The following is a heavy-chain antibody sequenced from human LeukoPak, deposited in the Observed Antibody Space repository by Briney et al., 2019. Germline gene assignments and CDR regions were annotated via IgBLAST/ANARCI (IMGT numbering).Heavy chain of an antibody. J-gene: IGHJ4*02. D-gene: IGHD6-19*01. Sequence: GGSLRLSCAASGFTFSSYAMHWVRQAPGKGLEYVSGISTNGGSTYYADSVKGRFTISRDNSKNTLFLQMNSLRAEDTAVYYCAKDLRFIAVAGTGFDYWGQGTLVTVSS. CDR3: AKDLRFIAVAGTGFDY. CDR1: GFTFSSYA. CDR2: ISTNGGST. V-gene: IGHV3-64*02.